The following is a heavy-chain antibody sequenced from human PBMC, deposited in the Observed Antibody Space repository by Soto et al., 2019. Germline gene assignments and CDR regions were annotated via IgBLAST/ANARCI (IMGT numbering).Heavy chain of an antibody. J-gene: IGHJ4*02. CDR2: ISAYNGNT. Sequence: ASVKVSCKASGYTFTSYGISWVRQAPGQGLEWMGWISAYNGNTNYAQKLQGRVTMTIDTSTSTAYMELRSLRSDDTAVYYCARGHTAMVLYYFDYWGQGTLLTVSS. CDR3: ARGHTAMVLYYFDY. D-gene: IGHD5-18*01. V-gene: IGHV1-18*04. CDR1: GYTFTSYG.